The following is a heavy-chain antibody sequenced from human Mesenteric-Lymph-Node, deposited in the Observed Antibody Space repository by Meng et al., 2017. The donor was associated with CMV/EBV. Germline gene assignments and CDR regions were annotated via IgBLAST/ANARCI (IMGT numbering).Heavy chain of an antibody. V-gene: IGHV3-30*02. CDR1: GFTFRNYG. D-gene: IGHD5-12*01. J-gene: IGHJ3*02. Sequence: GGSLRLSCAASGFTFRNYGVHWVRQVPGKGLEWVAFIQYHGSDKHYADSVRGRFAISRDNSQSTLYLQMNSLRAEDTAVYYCAREVATITGPDAFDIWGQGTMVTVSS. CDR3: AREVATITGPDAFDI. CDR2: IQYHGSDK.